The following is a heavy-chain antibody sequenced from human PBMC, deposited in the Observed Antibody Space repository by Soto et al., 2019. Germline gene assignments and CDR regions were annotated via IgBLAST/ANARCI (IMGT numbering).Heavy chain of an antibody. D-gene: IGHD3-10*01. V-gene: IGHV3-49*03. CDR2: IRSKSNGGTA. CDR3: SRSLFGGYGLDV. CDR1: GLIFGDYA. J-gene: IGHJ6*02. Sequence: PGGSLRLSCIGSGLIFGDYAMSWFRQSPGKGLEWVGLIRSKSNGGTAGYAASVKGRFTISRDDSKSIAYLQMNSLKTADTALYYCSRSLFGGYGLDVWGQGTTVTVSS.